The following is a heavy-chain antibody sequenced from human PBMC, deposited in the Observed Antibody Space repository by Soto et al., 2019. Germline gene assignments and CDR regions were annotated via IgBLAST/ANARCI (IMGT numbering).Heavy chain of an antibody. CDR3: AKDLDDFWSGYKDV. J-gene: IGHJ6*02. CDR1: GFTFSSYA. Sequence: GGSLRLSCAASGFTFSSYAMSWVRQAPGKGLEWVSAISGSGGSTYYADSVKGRFTISRDNSKNTLYLQMNSLRAEDTAVYYCAKDLDDFWSGYKDVWGQGTTVTVSS. V-gene: IGHV3-23*01. CDR2: ISGSGGST. D-gene: IGHD3-3*01.